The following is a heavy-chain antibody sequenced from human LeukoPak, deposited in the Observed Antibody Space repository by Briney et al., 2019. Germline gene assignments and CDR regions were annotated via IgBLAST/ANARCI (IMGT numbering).Heavy chain of an antibody. V-gene: IGHV4-59*01. Sequence: SETLSLTCTVSGDSISSYYWSWIRQPPGKGLEWIGYIYYSGSTNYNPSLKSRVTISVDTSKNQFSLKLSSVTAADTAVYYCARAYYDILTGYYIGFDPWGQGTLVTVSS. D-gene: IGHD3-9*01. CDR1: GDSISSYY. J-gene: IGHJ5*02. CDR2: IYYSGST. CDR3: ARAYYDILTGYYIGFDP.